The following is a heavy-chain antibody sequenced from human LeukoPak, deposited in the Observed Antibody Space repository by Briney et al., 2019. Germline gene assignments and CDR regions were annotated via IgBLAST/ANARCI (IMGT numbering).Heavy chain of an antibody. CDR3: TRALGVVIHGGMDV. CDR2: IYITGST. D-gene: IGHD3-3*01. J-gene: IGHJ6*02. V-gene: IGHV4-59*02. Sequence: PWETLSPTCTLSGASVSSNRCGSVRLPPGKGLEWHVLIYITGSTNYNPSLKSRVTISIDTSKNQCSLKLSSVTAADTAVYYCTRALGVVIHGGMDVWGQGTTVTVSS. CDR1: GASVSSNR.